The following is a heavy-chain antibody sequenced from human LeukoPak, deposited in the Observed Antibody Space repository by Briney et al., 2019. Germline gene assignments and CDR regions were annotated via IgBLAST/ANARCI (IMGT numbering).Heavy chain of an antibody. CDR1: GFTFTNCW. V-gene: IGHV3-7*01. J-gene: IGHJ4*02. CDR2: IKQDRSEK. Sequence: QAGGSLRLSCAASGFTFTNCWMSWVRQAPGKGLELVANIKQDRSEKYYVDSVKGRFTISRDNAKNSLYLQVNSLRAEDTAVYYCARLREIPVFGVVTKSTSYFDYWGQGTLVTVSS. D-gene: IGHD3-3*01. CDR3: ARLREIPVFGVVTKSTSYFDY.